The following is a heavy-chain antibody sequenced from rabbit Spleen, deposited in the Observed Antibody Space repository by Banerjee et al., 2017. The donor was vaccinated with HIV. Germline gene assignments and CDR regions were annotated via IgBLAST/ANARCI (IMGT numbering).Heavy chain of an antibody. D-gene: IGHD2-1*01. Sequence: QSLEESGGDLVKPEGSLTLTCTASGFSFSSSYYMCWVRQAPGKGPECIACIYADRSGSTYYASWAKGRFTISRSSSTTVTLEMTSLTAADTATYFCARGSAAMTMVITGYYLNLWGQGTLVTVS. CDR2: IYADRSGST. CDR1: GFSFSSSYY. CDR3: ARGSAAMTMVITGYYLNL. V-gene: IGHV1S40*01. J-gene: IGHJ4*01.